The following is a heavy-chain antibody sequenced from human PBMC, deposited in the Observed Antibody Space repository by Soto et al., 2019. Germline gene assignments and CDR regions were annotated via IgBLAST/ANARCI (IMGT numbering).Heavy chain of an antibody. V-gene: IGHV4-4*07. CDR3: ARLIAAAGTSWPNRYFDL. J-gene: IGHJ2*01. CDR2: IYTSGST. D-gene: IGHD6-13*01. Sequence: QVQLQESGPGLVKPSETLSLTCTVSGGSISSYYWSWIRQPAGKGLEWLGRIYTSGSTNYNPSLKSRVTMSVDTSKNQFSLKLSSVTAADTAVYYCARLIAAAGTSWPNRYFDLWGRGTLVTVSS. CDR1: GGSISSYY.